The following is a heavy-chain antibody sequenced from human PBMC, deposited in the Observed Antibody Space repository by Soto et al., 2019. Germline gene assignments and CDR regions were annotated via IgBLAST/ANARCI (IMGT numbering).Heavy chain of an antibody. J-gene: IGHJ4*02. D-gene: IGHD2-21*01. Sequence: EVQLLESGGGLVQPGGSLRLSCAASGFTFSFCAMSWVRQAPGKGLEWVSSIRGNNGDTYYADSVKGRFTISRDNYKNTLYLQMNSLRVEDTAVYYCAKGHRDSYYYFDYWGQGALVTVSS. CDR2: IRGNNGDT. CDR3: AKGHRDSYYYFDY. CDR1: GFTFSFCA. V-gene: IGHV3-23*01.